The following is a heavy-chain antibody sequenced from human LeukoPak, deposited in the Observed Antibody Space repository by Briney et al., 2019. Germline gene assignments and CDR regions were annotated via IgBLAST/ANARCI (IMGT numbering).Heavy chain of an antibody. CDR2: VYYSGST. J-gene: IGHJ4*02. D-gene: IGHD3-3*01. Sequence: PSETLSLTCTVSGGSISTYYWSWIRQPPGKGLEWIAYVYYSGSTNYNPSLKSRVTISIDTSKNQFSLKLSSVTAADTAVYYCARHNYDSTYWGQGTLVTVSS. V-gene: IGHV4-59*08. CDR1: GGSISTYY. CDR3: ARHNYDSTY.